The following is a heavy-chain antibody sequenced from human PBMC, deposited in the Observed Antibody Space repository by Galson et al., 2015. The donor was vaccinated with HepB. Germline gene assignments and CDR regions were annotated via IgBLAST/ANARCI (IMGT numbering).Heavy chain of an antibody. J-gene: IGHJ4*02. CDR2: VSGSAAGTEYGITT. D-gene: IGHD2-2*01. V-gene: IGHV3-23*01. CDR1: GFTFSSYA. CDR3: AKVGPSCSSTRCSDYYFDY. Sequence: LSLSCAASGFTFSSYAMNWVRQAPGKGLEWVAAVSGSAAGTEYGITTDYADSVKGRFTISRDNSKNTLYLQMNSLRAEDTAVYYCAKVGPSCSSTRCSDYYFDYWGQGTLVTVSS.